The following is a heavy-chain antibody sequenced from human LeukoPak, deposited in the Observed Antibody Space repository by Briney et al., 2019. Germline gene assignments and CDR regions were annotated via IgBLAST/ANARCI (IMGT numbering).Heavy chain of an antibody. Sequence: SLRLSCAASGFTFSSYGMIWVRQAPGKGLEWVSYISSSGGTIYYADSVKGRFTISRDNAKNSLYLQMNSLRAEDTAVYYCARVGAIIGYFDYWGQGTLVTVSS. J-gene: IGHJ4*02. CDR1: GFTFSSYG. V-gene: IGHV3-48*03. CDR2: ISSSGGTI. CDR3: ARVGAIIGYFDY. D-gene: IGHD2/OR15-2a*01.